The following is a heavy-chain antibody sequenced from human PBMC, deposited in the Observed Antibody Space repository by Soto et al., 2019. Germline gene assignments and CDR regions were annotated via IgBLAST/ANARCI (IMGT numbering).Heavy chain of an antibody. CDR2: MSYDGSNK. Sequence: QVQLVESGGGVVQPGRSLRLSCAASGFTFSSYAMHWVRRAPGKGLEWMAVMSYDGSNKYYADSVKGRFTISRDNSKNTLSLQMNSLRPEDTALYYCARDGGAYGGQGTLVIVSS. D-gene: IGHD3-16*01. CDR3: ARDGGAY. J-gene: IGHJ4*02. CDR1: GFTFSSYA. V-gene: IGHV3-30-3*01.